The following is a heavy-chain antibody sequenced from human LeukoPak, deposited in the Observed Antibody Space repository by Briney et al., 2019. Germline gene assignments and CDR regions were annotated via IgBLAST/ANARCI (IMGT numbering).Heavy chain of an antibody. V-gene: IGHV3-21*06. CDR2: MSSSSSSSYT. J-gene: IGHJ5*02. CDR3: ARAGTAARLGMAYDS. CDR1: EFSFSDYS. D-gene: IGHD6-6*01. Sequence: GGSLRLSCTASEFSFSDYSMNWVRQAPGKGLGWVSTMSSSSSSSYTYYADSVKGRFTISRDNAKNTLFLLMNSLRVEDTSIYYCARAGTAARLGMAYDSWGQGTLVTVSS.